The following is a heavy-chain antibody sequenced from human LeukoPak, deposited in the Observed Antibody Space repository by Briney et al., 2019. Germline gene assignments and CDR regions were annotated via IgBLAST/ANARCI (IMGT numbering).Heavy chain of an antibody. J-gene: IGHJ3*02. CDR3: AKSGADGYSLDAFDI. D-gene: IGHD5-24*01. CDR2: ISGRGGST. CDR1: GFIFSSYW. V-gene: IGHV3-23*01. Sequence: GGSLRLSCAASGFIFSSYWMSWVRQAPGKGLEWVSGISGRGGSTYYADSVKGRFTISRDNSKNTLYVQMNSLRAEDTAVYYCAKSGADGYSLDAFDIWGQGTMVTVSS.